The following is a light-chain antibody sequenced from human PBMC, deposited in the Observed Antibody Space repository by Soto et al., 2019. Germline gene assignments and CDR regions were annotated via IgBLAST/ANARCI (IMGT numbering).Light chain of an antibody. CDR3: RSYTSSSIDYV. V-gene: IGLV2-14*01. Sequence: QSALTQPASVSGSPGQSITISCTGTSSDVGGYNYVSWYQQHPGKAPKLMIYEVSNRPSGVSNRFSGYKSGNRASLTISGLQAEDEADYTCRSYTSSSIDYVFGTGTKLTFL. CDR2: EVS. J-gene: IGLJ1*01. CDR1: SSDVGGYNY.